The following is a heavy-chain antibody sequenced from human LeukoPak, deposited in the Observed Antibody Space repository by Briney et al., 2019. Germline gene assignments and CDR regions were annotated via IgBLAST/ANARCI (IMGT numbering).Heavy chain of an antibody. CDR3: ARCYDFWSGTHYYYMDV. CDR2: IYTSGST. V-gene: IGHV4-4*07. J-gene: IGHJ6*03. D-gene: IGHD3-3*01. CDR1: GGSISSYY. Sequence: SETLSLTCTVSGGSISSYYWSWIRQPAGKGLEWIGRIYTSGSTNYNPSLKSRVTISVDTSKNQFSLKLSSVTAADTAVYYCARCYDFWSGTHYYYMDVWGKGTTVTVSS.